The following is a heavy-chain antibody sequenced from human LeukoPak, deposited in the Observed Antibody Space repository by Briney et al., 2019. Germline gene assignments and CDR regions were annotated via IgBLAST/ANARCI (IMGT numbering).Heavy chain of an antibody. CDR3: ARGIVAAGTRDAFDI. D-gene: IGHD6-13*01. V-gene: IGHV3-53*01. J-gene: IGHJ3*02. CDR1: GFTVSSNY. CDR2: IYRGGST. Sequence: GGSLRLSCAASGFTVSSNYMSWVRQAPGKGLEWVSVIYRGGSTYYADPVKGRVTISRDNSRNTLYLQMNSLRAEDTAVYYCARGIVAAGTRDAFDIWGQGTTVTVSS.